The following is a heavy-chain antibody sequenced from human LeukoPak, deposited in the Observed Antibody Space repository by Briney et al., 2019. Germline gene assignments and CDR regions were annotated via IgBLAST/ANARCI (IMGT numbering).Heavy chain of an antibody. CDR2: ISGSGGST. V-gene: IGHV3-23*01. CDR3: ARDAQIAVAGTLDY. CDR1: GFTFSSYA. J-gene: IGHJ4*02. D-gene: IGHD6-19*01. Sequence: GGSLRLSCAASGFTFSSYAMSWVRQAPGKGLEWVSAISGSGGSTYYADSVKGRFTISRDNSKNTLYLQMNSLRAEDTAVYYCARDAQIAVAGTLDYWGQGTLVTVSS.